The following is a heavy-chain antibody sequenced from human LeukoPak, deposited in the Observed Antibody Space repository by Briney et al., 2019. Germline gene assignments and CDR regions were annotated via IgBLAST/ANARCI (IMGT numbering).Heavy chain of an antibody. V-gene: IGHV5-51*01. CDR3: SKILPSGENFDY. CDR2: IYPGDSDT. J-gene: IGHJ4*02. Sequence: GESLKISCKGSGYSFTSYWIGWVRQMPGKGLEWMGIIYPGDSDTRYSPSFQGRVTISADKSISTAYLQWSSLKASDTAMYYWSKILPSGENFDYWGQGTLVTGSS. CDR1: GYSFTSYW. D-gene: IGHD3-10*01.